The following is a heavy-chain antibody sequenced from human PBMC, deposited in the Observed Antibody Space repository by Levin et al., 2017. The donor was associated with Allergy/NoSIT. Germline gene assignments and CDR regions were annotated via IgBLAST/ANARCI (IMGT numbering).Heavy chain of an antibody. V-gene: IGHV3-30-3*01. D-gene: IGHD3-10*01. J-gene: IGHJ5*02. CDR3: ARGFGSGGYYPAFDP. Sequence: RGESLKISCSASGSGFTFSSFAMFWVRQAPGKGLEWLSFISYDTTKRYYAESVKGRFTISRDNSENILYLQMNSLRTEDTAVYYCARGFGSGGYYPAFDPWGQGTLVIVSS. CDR1: GSGFTFSSFA. CDR2: ISYDTTKR.